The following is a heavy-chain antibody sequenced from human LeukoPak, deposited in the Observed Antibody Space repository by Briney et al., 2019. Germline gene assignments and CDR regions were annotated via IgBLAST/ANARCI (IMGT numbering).Heavy chain of an antibody. Sequence: GASVKVSCKASGYIFSDYWIHWVRQAPGRGLECLGWIDPASGITNQPLKFQGRITVTRDTSASTVYMDLTGLTTDDTALYYCARVGAPGGLRPYHYYYWGQGTLVTVSS. D-gene: IGHD3-16*01. CDR1: GYIFSDYW. CDR2: IDPASGIT. J-gene: IGHJ4*02. V-gene: IGHV1-2*02. CDR3: ARVGAPGGLRPYHYYY.